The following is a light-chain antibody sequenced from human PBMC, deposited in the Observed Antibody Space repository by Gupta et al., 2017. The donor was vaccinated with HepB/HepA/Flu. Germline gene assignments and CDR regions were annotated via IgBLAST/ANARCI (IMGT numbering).Light chain of an antibody. CDR1: QGISRW. Sequence: DVPLTQSPSSVSASVGDRVTITCRASQGISRWLAWYQQKPGRAPKLLIYAASTLQRGVPSRFSGSGSGTEFTLTIAGPQPEDVATYFCQKANTVPLTFGHGTKVDMK. V-gene: IGKV1-12*01. J-gene: IGKJ3*01. CDR2: AAS. CDR3: QKANTVPLT.